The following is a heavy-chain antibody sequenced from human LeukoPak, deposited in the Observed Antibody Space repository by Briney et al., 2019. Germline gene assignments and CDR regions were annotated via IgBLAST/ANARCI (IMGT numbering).Heavy chain of an antibody. D-gene: IGHD3-16*01. CDR3: ARVRGDTGYYYYMDV. V-gene: IGHV1-69*13. J-gene: IGHJ6*03. CDR2: IIPIFGTA. Sequence: ASVKVSCKASGGTFSSYAISWVRQAPGQGLEWMGRIIPIFGTANYAQKFQGRVTITADESTSTAYMELSSLRSEDTAVYYCARVRGDTGYYYYMDVWGKGTTVTISS. CDR1: GGTFSSYA.